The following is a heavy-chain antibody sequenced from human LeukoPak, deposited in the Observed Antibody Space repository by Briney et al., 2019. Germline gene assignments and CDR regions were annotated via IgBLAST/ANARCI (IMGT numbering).Heavy chain of an antibody. J-gene: IGHJ4*02. CDR2: IRYDGSNK. CDR3: AKDFSVYNYDSRVLDY. D-gene: IGHD3-22*01. CDR1: GFTFSSYG. Sequence: GGSLRLSCAASGFTFSSYGIHWVRQAPGKGLEWVAFIRYDGSNKYYADSVKGRFTISRDNSKDTLYLQMNRLRAEDTAVYYCAKDFSVYNYDSRVLDYWGQGTLVTVSS. V-gene: IGHV3-30*02.